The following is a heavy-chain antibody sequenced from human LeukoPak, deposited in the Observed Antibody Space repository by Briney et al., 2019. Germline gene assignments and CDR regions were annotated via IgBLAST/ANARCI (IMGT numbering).Heavy chain of an antibody. Sequence: ASVKVSCKASGYTFTGYYMHWVRQAPGQGLEWMGWINPNSGGTNYAQKFQGRVTMARDTSISTAYMELSSLRSEDTAVYYCARAGGYCGRISCPYYFDYWGQGSLVAVSS. D-gene: IGHD2-15*01. CDR1: GYTFTGYY. J-gene: IGHJ4*02. CDR2: INPNSGGT. CDR3: ARAGGYCGRISCPYYFDY. V-gene: IGHV1-2*02.